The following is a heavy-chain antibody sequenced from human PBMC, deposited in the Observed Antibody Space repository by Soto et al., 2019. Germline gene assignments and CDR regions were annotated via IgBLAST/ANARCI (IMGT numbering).Heavy chain of an antibody. V-gene: IGHV3-30-3*01. CDR3: ARGAYGMDV. CDR1: GFIFTNYA. J-gene: IGHJ6*02. Sequence: QVLLVESGGGVVQPGRALRLSCAASGFIFTNYAMHWVRQAPGKGLEWVAVTSYDETNKYYAGSVKGRFTISRDNSKNTVYLQMNSLRTDDTAIHYCARGAYGMDVWGQGTTVTVSS. CDR2: TSYDETNK.